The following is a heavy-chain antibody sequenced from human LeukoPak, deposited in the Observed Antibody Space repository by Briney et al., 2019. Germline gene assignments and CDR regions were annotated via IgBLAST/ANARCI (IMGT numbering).Heavy chain of an antibody. CDR2: IYYSGST. V-gene: IGHV4-59*01. CDR3: ASFGGYYFDY. D-gene: IGHD3-22*01. Sequence: SETLSPTCTVSGGSISSYYWSWIRQPPGKGLEWIGYIYYSGSTNYNPSLKSRVTISVDTSKNQFSLKLSSVTAADTAVYYCASFGGYYFDYWGQGTLVTVSS. J-gene: IGHJ4*02. CDR1: GGSISSYY.